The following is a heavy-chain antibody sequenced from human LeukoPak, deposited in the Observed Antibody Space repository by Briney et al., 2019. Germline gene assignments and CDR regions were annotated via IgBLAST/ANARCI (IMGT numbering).Heavy chain of an antibody. Sequence: GESLKISCKGSEYSFTTYWIAWVRQMPGKVLEWMGIIYPADSDTRYSPSFQGQVTISADKSISTAYLQWSSLKASDTAMYYCARQGSGWFYVDYWGQGTLVTVSS. CDR1: EYSFTTYW. CDR2: IYPADSDT. V-gene: IGHV5-51*01. J-gene: IGHJ4*02. D-gene: IGHD2/OR15-2a*01. CDR3: ARQGSGWFYVDY.